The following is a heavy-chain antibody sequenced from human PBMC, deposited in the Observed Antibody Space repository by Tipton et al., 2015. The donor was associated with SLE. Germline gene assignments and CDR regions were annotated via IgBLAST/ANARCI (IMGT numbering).Heavy chain of an antibody. Sequence: GSLRLSCAASGFTFSGYWMHWVRQAPGKGLVWVSRINRDGKDTKYADSVKGRFTVSRDNAKNTLYLQMNSLRPDDTAVYFCAGDGVGGASDRWGQRTLVTVSA. D-gene: IGHD2-8*01. CDR3: AGDGVGGASDR. CDR2: INRDGKDT. V-gene: IGHV3-74*01. CDR1: GFTFSGYW. J-gene: IGHJ5*02.